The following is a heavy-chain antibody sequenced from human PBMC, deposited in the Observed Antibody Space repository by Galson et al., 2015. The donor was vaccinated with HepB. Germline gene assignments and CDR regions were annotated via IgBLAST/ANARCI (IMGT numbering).Heavy chain of an antibody. CDR1: GYSFTKYW. J-gene: IGHJ5*02. CDR2: IYPGDSDT. CDR3: AKDSGSSWYGGWSDP. D-gene: IGHD6-13*01. V-gene: IGHV5-51*03. Sequence: QSGAEVKKSGESLKISCTVFGYSFTKYWIAWVRQMPGKGLEWMGLIYPGDSDTRYSPSFQGQVTISADKSINTAYLQWSSLKASDTAMYYCAKDSGSSWYGGWSDPWGQGTLVTVSS.